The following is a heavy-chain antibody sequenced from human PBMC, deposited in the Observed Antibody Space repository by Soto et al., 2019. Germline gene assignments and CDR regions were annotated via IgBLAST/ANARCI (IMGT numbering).Heavy chain of an antibody. CDR3: ARDGYCSGGSCYSFLDY. J-gene: IGHJ4*02. CDR2: INAGTGNT. D-gene: IGHD2-15*01. V-gene: IGHV1-3*01. CDR1: GYTFTSYA. Sequence: QVQLVQSGAEVKKPGASVKVSCKASGYTFTSYAMHWVRQAPGQRLEWMGWINAGTGNTKYSQKFQGRVTITRDTSASTAYMELSSLRSEDTAVYYCARDGYCSGGSCYSFLDYWGQGTLVTVSS.